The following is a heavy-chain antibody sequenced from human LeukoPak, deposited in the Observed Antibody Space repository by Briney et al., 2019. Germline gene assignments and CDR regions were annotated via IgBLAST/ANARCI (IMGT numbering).Heavy chain of an antibody. CDR2: IKDDGSEK. V-gene: IGHV3-7*04. Sequence: GGSLRLSCAASGFIFSSYSMNWVRQAPGKGLEWVANIKDDGSEKSYEDSVKGRFTISRDNANNAVYLQMDTLRVEDTAVYYCARGLIYFEVWGQGTLVSVSS. CDR3: ARGLIYFEV. J-gene: IGHJ4*02. D-gene: IGHD3-9*01. CDR1: GFIFSSYS.